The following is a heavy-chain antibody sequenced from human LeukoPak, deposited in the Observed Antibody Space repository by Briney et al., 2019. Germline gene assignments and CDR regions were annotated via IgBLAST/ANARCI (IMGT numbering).Heavy chain of an antibody. CDR3: ARVNGAYCGGDCYSEGYFDL. J-gene: IGHJ2*01. Sequence: SETLSLTCAVSGGSISSYYWSWIRQPPGKGLEWIGYIYYSGSTNYNPSLKSRVTISVDTSKNQFSLKLSSVTAADTAVYYCARVNGAYCGGDCYSEGYFDLWGRGTLVTVSS. V-gene: IGHV4-59*08. CDR2: IYYSGST. D-gene: IGHD2-21*02. CDR1: GGSISSYY.